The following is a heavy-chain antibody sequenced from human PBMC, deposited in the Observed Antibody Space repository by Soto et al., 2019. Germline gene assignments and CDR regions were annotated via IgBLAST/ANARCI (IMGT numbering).Heavy chain of an antibody. Sequence: QLQLQESGPGLVKPSETLSLTCTVSGGSISSSSYYWGWIRQPPGKGLEWIGSIYYSGSTYYNPSLKSRVTISVDTSKNQFSRKRSSVTAADTAVYYCASSGGPSIAVAGEHRFDYWGQGTLVTVSS. CDR3: ASSGGPSIAVAGEHRFDY. D-gene: IGHD6-19*01. J-gene: IGHJ4*02. CDR2: IYYSGST. V-gene: IGHV4-39*01. CDR1: GGSISSSSYY.